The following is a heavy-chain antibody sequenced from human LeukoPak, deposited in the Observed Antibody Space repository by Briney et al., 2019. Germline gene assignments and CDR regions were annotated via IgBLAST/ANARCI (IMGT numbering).Heavy chain of an antibody. CDR1: GGSLSDHY. J-gene: IGHJ4*02. D-gene: IGHD6-19*01. CDR3: ARGQWLDNS. V-gene: IGHV4-34*01. CDR2: INHSEET. Sequence: SETLSLTCAVYGGSLSDHYWSWIRHPPVMGLEWIGQINHSEETKYNPSLKSRVAMSVDTSKNQFSLELRSVTAADTAMYYCARGQWLDNSWGQGTLVTVSS.